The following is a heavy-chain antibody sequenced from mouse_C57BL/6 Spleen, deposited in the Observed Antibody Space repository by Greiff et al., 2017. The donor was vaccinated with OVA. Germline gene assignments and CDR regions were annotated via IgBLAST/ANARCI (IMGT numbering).Heavy chain of an antibody. Sequence: VKLMESGAELARPGASVKMSCKASGYTFTSYTMHWVKQRPGQGLEWIGYINPSSGYTKYNQKFKDKATLTADKSSSTAYMQLSSLTSEDSAVYYCARLTGAFDYWGQGTTLTVSS. D-gene: IGHD4-1*01. CDR2: INPSSGYT. J-gene: IGHJ2*01. CDR3: ARLTGAFDY. CDR1: GYTFTSYT. V-gene: IGHV1-4*01.